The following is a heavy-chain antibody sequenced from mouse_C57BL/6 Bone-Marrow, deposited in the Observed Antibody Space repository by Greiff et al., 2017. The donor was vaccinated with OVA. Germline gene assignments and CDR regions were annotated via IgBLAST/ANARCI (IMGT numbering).Heavy chain of an antibody. CDR1: GFTFTDYY. CDR3: ARYGQRSYFDY. D-gene: IGHD3-3*01. Sequence: EVMLVESGGGLVQPGGSLSLSCAASGFTFTDYYMSWVRQPPGKALEWLGFIRNKANGYTTEYSASVKGRFTISRDNSQSILYLQMNAMRAEDSATYYCARYGQRSYFDYWGQGTTLTVSS. CDR2: IRNKANGYTT. J-gene: IGHJ2*01. V-gene: IGHV7-3*01.